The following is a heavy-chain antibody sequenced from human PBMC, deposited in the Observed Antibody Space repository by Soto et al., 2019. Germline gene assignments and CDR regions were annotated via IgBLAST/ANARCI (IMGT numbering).Heavy chain of an antibody. D-gene: IGHD2-2*01. V-gene: IGHV1-69*13. CDR1: GGTFSSYA. J-gene: IGHJ5*02. CDR3: AREYQLLSGWFDP. Sequence: SVKVSCKASGGTFSSYAISWVRQAPGQGLEWMGGIIPIFGTANYAQKFQGRVTITADESTSTAYMELSSLRSEDTAVYCCAREYQLLSGWFDPWGQGTLVTVSS. CDR2: IIPIFGTA.